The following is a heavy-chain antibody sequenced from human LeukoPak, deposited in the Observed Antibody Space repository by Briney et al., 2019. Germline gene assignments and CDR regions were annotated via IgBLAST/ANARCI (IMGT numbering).Heavy chain of an antibody. CDR3: ARRNRYSSSWYDY. J-gene: IGHJ4*02. V-gene: IGHV4-59*01. CDR2: IYYSGST. CDR1: GGSISSYY. D-gene: IGHD6-13*01. Sequence: SETLSLTCTVSGGSISSYYWSWIRQPPEKGLEWIGYIYYSGSTNYNPSLKSRVTISVDTSKNQFSLKLSSVTAADPAVYYCARRNRYSSSWYDYWGQGTLVTVSS.